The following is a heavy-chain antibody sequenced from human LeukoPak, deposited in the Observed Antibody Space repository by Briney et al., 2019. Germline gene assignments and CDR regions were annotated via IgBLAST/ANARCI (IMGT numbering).Heavy chain of an antibody. J-gene: IGHJ4*02. Sequence: GGSLRLSCAASGFTFSTYWMHWVRQAPGKGLVWVSRINTDGSRTDSVEGRFTISRDNAKNTLYLQMNSLRAEDTAVYYCARISRGNYYFDYWGPGTLVTVSS. CDR3: ARISRGNYYFDY. CDR2: INTDGSR. V-gene: IGHV3-74*01. CDR1: GFTFSTYW.